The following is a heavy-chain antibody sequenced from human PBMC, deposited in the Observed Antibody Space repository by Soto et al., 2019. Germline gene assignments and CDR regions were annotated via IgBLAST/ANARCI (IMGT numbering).Heavy chain of an antibody. CDR2: IWYDGSNK. Sequence: GGSLRLSCAASGFTFSSYGMHWVRQAPGKGLEWVAVIWYDGSNKYYADSVKGRFTISRDNSKNTLYLQMNSLRAEDTAVYYCARGITSRRPYSSSHCSFDYWGQGTLVTVSS. CDR1: GFTFSSYG. CDR3: ARGITSRRPYSSSHCSFDY. D-gene: IGHD6-13*01. V-gene: IGHV3-33*01. J-gene: IGHJ4*02.